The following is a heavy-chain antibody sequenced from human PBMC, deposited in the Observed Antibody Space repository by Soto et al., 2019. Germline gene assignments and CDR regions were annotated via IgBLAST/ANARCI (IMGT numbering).Heavy chain of an antibody. Sequence: QITLKESGPALVKPTQTLTLACTFSGFSLSTRGVGVGWIRQPPGKALEWLALIYWDDVKHYSPSLMSRLTITQATSKNQVALTKTKMDPVDTATYYCAHKGGGDRILDYWGQGTLVTVSS. V-gene: IGHV2-5*02. CDR2: IYWDDVK. CDR3: AHKGGGDRILDY. D-gene: IGHD3-16*01. J-gene: IGHJ4*02. CDR1: GFSLSTRGVG.